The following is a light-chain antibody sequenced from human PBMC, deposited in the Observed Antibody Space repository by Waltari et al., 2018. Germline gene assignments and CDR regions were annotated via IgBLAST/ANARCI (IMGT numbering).Light chain of an antibody. Sequence: QSALTQPASVSGSPGQSITISCTGTTSDVGPYNYVSWYQQPPDKPPRLMIFDVSNRPSGVANRVSGSRSGNTASLTISGLQAEDEADYDCNSYTSSSTLLFGGGTRLTVL. CDR3: NSYTSSSTLL. J-gene: IGLJ2*01. CDR1: TSDVGPYNY. CDR2: DVS. V-gene: IGLV2-14*03.